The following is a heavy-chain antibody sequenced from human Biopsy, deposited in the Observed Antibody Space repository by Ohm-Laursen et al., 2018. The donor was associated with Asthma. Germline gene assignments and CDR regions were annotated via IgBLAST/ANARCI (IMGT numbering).Heavy chain of an antibody. V-gene: IGHV3-7*01. J-gene: IGHJ1*01. D-gene: IGHD3-3*02. Sequence: SLRLSCAAPGFTFGDYWMSWVRQVPGEGLEWVANIKHDGTEKNHVDSLKGRFTISRDNAKNSLYLQMNNLRAEDTAVYYCARTFHFWSPYHAEHYQLWGQGTLVTVSS. CDR3: ARTFHFWSPYHAEHYQL. CDR1: GFTFGDYW. CDR2: IKHDGTEK.